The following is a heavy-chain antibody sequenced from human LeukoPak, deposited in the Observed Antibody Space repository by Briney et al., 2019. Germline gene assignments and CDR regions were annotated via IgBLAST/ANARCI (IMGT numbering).Heavy chain of an antibody. J-gene: IGHJ4*01. CDR2: ISVYNGNT. D-gene: IGHD2-2*01. CDR1: GYTFTSYG. CDR3: ARDCSSTSCQPFDY. Sequence: ASVKVSCKASGYTFTSYGISWVRQALGQGLEWMGWISVYNGNTNYAQKVQGRVSMTTDRFTSTAYMELRSLRSDDTAVYYCARDCSSTSCQPFDYWGQGTLVTVSS. V-gene: IGHV1-18*01.